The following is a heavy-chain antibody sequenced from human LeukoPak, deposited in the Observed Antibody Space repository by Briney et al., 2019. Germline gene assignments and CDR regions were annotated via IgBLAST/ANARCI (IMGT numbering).Heavy chain of an antibody. V-gene: IGHV3-21*04. CDR2: IDWSSASI. Sequence: GGSLRLSCAASGFTFSSSGMTWVRQAPGKGLEWVSCIDWSSASISYADSVKGRFTISRDNAKNSLYLQMNSLRAEDTAVYYCAKAYPRGYCSSTSCRLDYFDYWGQGTLVTVSS. D-gene: IGHD2-2*01. J-gene: IGHJ4*02. CDR1: GFTFSSSG. CDR3: AKAYPRGYCSSTSCRLDYFDY.